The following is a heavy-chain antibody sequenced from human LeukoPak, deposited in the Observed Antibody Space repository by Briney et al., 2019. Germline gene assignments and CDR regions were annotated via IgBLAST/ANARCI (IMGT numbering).Heavy chain of an antibody. D-gene: IGHD2-2*02. J-gene: IGHJ6*03. V-gene: IGHV4-4*07. CDR3: ARDRIPPRYYYYMDV. CDR1: GGSISSYY. Sequence: SETLSLTCTVSGGSISSYYWSWIRQPAGKGLEWIGRIYTSGSTNYNPSLKSRVTMSVDTSKNQFSLKLSSVTAAGTAVYYCARDRIPPRYYYYMDVWGKGTTVTVSS. CDR2: IYTSGST.